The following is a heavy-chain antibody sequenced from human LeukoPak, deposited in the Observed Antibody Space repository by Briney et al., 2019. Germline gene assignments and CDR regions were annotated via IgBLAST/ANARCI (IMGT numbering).Heavy chain of an antibody. J-gene: IGHJ5*02. CDR3: ARGIPGES. D-gene: IGHD2-21*01. V-gene: IGHV3-48*01. Sequence: GGSLRLSCAASGFTFSTYNMNWVRQAPGKGLEWVSYISSSSGTIYYADSVKGRFTITRDNAKNSLYLHMNSLRAEDTAVYYCARGIPGESWGQGTLVTVSS. CDR2: ISSSSGTI. CDR1: GFTFSTYN.